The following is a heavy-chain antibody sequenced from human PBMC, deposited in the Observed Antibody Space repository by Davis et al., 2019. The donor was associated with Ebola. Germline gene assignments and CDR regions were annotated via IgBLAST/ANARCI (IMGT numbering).Heavy chain of an antibody. V-gene: IGHV3-33*01. CDR3: ARVRGWSSSTTGFDY. D-gene: IGHD6-6*01. CDR2: IWYDGSNK. Sequence: PGGSLRLSCAASGFTFSSYGMHWVRQAPGKGLEWVAVIWYDGSNKYYADSVKGRFTISRDNSKNTLYLQMNSLRAEDTAVYYCARVRGWSSSTTGFDYWGQGTLVTVSS. CDR1: GFTFSSYG. J-gene: IGHJ4*02.